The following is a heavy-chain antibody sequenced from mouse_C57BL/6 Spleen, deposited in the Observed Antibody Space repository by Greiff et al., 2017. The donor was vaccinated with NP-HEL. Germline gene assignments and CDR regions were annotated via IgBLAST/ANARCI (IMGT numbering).Heavy chain of an antibody. V-gene: IGHV1-58*01. CDR3: ARRHYGSSYRGAMDY. CDR2: IYIGNGYT. D-gene: IGHD1-1*01. CDR1: GYTFPSYG. Sequence: EVQLQPSGAELVRPGSSVKISCKTSGYTFPSYGINWVKPGPGQGLGWVGYIYIGNGYTEYNEKFKCKATLTSDTSSSTAYMQLSSLTSEDSAIYVCARRHYGSSYRGAMDYWGQGTSVTVSS. J-gene: IGHJ4*01.